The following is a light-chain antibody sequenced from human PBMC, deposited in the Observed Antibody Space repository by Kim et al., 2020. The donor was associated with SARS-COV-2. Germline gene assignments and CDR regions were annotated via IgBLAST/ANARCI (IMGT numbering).Light chain of an antibody. CDR1: SGSIASNY. CDR3: QSYDSSNWV. Sequence: GKPVTTSCTRSSGSIASNYVQWYQQRPGSAPTTVIYEDNQRPSGVPDRFSGSIDSSSNSVSLTISGLKTEDEADYYCQSYDSSNWVFGGGTQLTVL. J-gene: IGLJ3*02. CDR2: EDN. V-gene: IGLV6-57*03.